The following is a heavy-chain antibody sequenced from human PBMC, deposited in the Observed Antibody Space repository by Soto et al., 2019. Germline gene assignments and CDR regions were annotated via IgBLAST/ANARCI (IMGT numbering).Heavy chain of an antibody. V-gene: IGHV1-24*01. CDR1: GYTLTELS. CDR3: ATTPFYSGSSLPVY. Sequence: ASVKVSCKVSGYTLTELSMHWVRQAPGKGLEWMGGFDPEDGETIYAQKFQGRVTMTEDTSTDTAYMELSSLRSEDTAVYYCATTPFYSGSSLPVYWGRGTLVTVSS. J-gene: IGHJ4*02. CDR2: FDPEDGET. D-gene: IGHD1-26*01.